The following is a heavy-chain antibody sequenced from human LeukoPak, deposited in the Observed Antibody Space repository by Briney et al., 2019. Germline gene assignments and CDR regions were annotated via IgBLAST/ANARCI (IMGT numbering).Heavy chain of an antibody. J-gene: IGHJ4*02. CDR3: VRWGSADYGDY. V-gene: IGHV4-34*01. CDR2: INHSGST. D-gene: IGHD3-16*01. Sequence: SETLFLTCAVYGGSFSGYYWSWIRQPPGKGLEWIGEINHSGSTNYNPSLKSRVTISVDTSKNQFSLNLRSVSAADTAVYYCVRWGSADYGDYWGQGTLVTVSS. CDR1: GGSFSGYY.